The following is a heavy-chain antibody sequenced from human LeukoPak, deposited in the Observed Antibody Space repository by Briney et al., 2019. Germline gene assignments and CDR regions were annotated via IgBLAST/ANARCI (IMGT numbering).Heavy chain of an antibody. V-gene: IGHV1-8*03. J-gene: IGHJ4*02. CDR1: GYTFTSYD. CDR3: AREYYDILTGLYYFDY. CDR2: MNPNSGNT. Sequence: ASVKVSCKASGYTFTSYDINWVRQATGQGLEWMGWMNPNSGNTGYAQKFQDRVTITRNTSISTAYMELNSLGSEDTAVYYCAREYYDILTGLYYFDYWGQGTLVTVSS. D-gene: IGHD3-9*01.